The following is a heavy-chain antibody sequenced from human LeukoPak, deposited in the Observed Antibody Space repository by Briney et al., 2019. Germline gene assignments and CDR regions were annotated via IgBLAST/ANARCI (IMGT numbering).Heavy chain of an antibody. J-gene: IGHJ4*02. V-gene: IGHV3-23*01. CDR2: ISGSGGST. D-gene: IGHD6-19*01. CDR3: AKAPYSGWPHLFDY. CDR1: GFTVSSNY. Sequence: PGGSLRLPCAASGFTVSSNYMSWVRQAPGKGLEWASVISGSGGSTYYADSVKGRFTISRDNSKNTLYLQMNSLRAEDTAVYYCAKAPYSGWPHLFDYWGQGTLVTVSS.